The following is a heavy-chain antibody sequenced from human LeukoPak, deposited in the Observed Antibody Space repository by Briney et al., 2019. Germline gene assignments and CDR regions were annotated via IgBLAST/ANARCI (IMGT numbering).Heavy chain of an antibody. CDR2: ISAYNGNT. CDR3: ARARGSNSNYYYMDV. V-gene: IGHV1-18*01. D-gene: IGHD1-26*01. CDR1: GYTFISYG. Sequence: GASVKVSCKASGYTFISYGISWVRQAPGQGLEWMGWISAYNGNTNYAQKLQGRVTMTTDTSTSTAYMELRSLRSDDTAVYYCARARGSNSNYYYMDVWGTGTTVTVSS. J-gene: IGHJ6*03.